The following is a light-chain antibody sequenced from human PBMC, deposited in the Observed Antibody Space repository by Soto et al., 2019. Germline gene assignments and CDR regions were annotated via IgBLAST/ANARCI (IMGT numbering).Light chain of an antibody. J-gene: IGLJ2*01. Sequence: QSVLTQPPSVSGAPGQRVTISCTGSSSNIGAGYDVHWYQQLPGTAPKLLIYGNSNRPSGVPDRFSGSKSGTSASLAITGLQAEDEADYYCQSYESSLSGPDVVFGGGTKLTVL. CDR2: GNS. V-gene: IGLV1-40*01. CDR3: QSYESSLSGPDVV. CDR1: SSNIGAGYD.